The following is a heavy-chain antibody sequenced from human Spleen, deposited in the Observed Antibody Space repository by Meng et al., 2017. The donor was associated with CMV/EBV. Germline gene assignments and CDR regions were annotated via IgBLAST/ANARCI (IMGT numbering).Heavy chain of an antibody. CDR1: GFTFSSNS. V-gene: IGHV3-48*01. Sequence: GESLKISCAASGFTFSSNSMNWVRLAPGKGLEWVSYISGSSNTIYYADSVKGRFTISRDNAKNSLYLQMNSLRAEDTAVYYCVRGGVGAYCTHGLCYGMDVWGQGTTVTVSS. J-gene: IGHJ6*02. CDR3: VRGGVGAYCTHGLCYGMDV. CDR2: ISGSSNTI. D-gene: IGHD2-8*01.